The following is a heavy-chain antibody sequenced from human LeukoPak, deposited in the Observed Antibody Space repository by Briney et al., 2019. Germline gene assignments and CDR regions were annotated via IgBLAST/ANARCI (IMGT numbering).Heavy chain of an antibody. D-gene: IGHD3/OR15-3a*01. V-gene: IGHV3-53*05. CDR1: GFTVSSDY. CDR2: IYSGGGT. J-gene: IGHJ4*02. CDR3: ARTLSDSGLSY. Sequence: PGGSLRLSCAASGFTVSSDYMSWVRQAPGKGLEWVSVIYSGGGTYYADSVKGRFTISRDNSKNTLYLQMNSLRSEDTAVYYCARTLSDSGLSYWGQGTLVTVSS.